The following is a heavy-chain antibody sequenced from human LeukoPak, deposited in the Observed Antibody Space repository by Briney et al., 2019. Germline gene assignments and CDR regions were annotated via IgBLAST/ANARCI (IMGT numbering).Heavy chain of an antibody. Sequence: PSETLSLTCAVYGGSFSGYYWSWIRQPPGEGLEWIGEINHSGSTNYNPSLKSRVTISVDTSKNQFSLKLSSVTAADTAVYYCARKSWQWREPGYFDYWGQGTLVTVSS. V-gene: IGHV4-34*01. CDR2: INHSGST. CDR1: GGSFSGYY. CDR3: ARKSWQWREPGYFDY. J-gene: IGHJ4*02. D-gene: IGHD6-19*01.